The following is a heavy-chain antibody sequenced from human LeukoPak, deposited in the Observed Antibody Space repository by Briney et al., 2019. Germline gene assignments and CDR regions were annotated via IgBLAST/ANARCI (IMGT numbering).Heavy chain of an antibody. CDR1: GFTFSSYS. CDR2: ISSSSSYI. D-gene: IGHD3-9*01. V-gene: IGHV3-21*01. J-gene: IGHJ3*02. Sequence: GGSLRLSCAASGFTFSSYSMNCVRQGPGKGLEWVSSISSSSSYIYYADSVKGRFTISRDNAKNSLYLQMNSLRAEDTAVYYCARAPRYAFRIVDAFDIWGQGTMVTVSS. CDR3: ARAPRYAFRIVDAFDI.